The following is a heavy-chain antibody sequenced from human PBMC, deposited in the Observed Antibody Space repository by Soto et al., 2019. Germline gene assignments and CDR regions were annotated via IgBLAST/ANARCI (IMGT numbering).Heavy chain of an antibody. D-gene: IGHD2-2*01. CDR3: ARDFVLGPAAMNYYYYGRDV. CDR2: IIPIFGTA. Sequence: QVQLVQSGAEVKKPGSSVKVSCKASGGTFSSYAISWVRQAPGQGLEWMGGIIPIFGTANYAQKFQGRVTITADESTSTAYMELSSLRSEDTAVYYCARDFVLGPAAMNYYYYGRDVWGQGTTVTVSS. CDR1: GGTFSSYA. J-gene: IGHJ6*02. V-gene: IGHV1-69*12.